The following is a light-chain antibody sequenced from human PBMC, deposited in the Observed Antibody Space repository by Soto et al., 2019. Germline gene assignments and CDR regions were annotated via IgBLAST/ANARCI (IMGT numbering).Light chain of an antibody. CDR3: QQYGYLVT. CDR2: GAS. J-gene: IGKJ4*01. V-gene: IGKV3-20*01. Sequence: EIVLTQSPGTLSLSPGXRATLSCRASQSITNNYLAWYQQKPGRAHRLLIYGASSRATGIPDRFSGSGSGTDFTLTISRLEPEDFAMYYCQQYGYLVTFGGGTKVDIK. CDR1: QSITNNY.